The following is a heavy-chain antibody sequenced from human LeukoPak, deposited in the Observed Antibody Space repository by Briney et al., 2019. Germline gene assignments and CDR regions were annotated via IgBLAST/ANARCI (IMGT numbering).Heavy chain of an antibody. CDR1: GYSFTNYW. V-gene: IGHV5-51*01. CDR3: ARPRDSSGNPIDY. D-gene: IGHD3-22*01. J-gene: IGHJ4*02. Sequence: GESLKISCKGSGYSFTNYWIGWVRQMPGKGLEWMGIIYPGDSDTRYSPSFQGQVTISADKSISTAYLQWGSLKASDTAMYYCARPRDSSGNPIDYWGQGTLVTVSS. CDR2: IYPGDSDT.